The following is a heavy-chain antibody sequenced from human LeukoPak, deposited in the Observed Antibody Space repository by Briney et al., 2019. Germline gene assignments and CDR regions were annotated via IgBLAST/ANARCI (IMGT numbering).Heavy chain of an antibody. D-gene: IGHD6-13*01. CDR2: ISSSSSTI. CDR3: ARESSSSSRDFDY. Sequence: GGSLRLSCAAYGFTFSSYSMNWVRQAPGKGLEWVSYISSSSSTIYYADPVKGRFTISRDNAKNSLYLQMNSLRAEDTAVYYCARESSSSSRDFDYWGQGTLVTVSS. J-gene: IGHJ4*02. V-gene: IGHV3-48*01. CDR1: GFTFSSYS.